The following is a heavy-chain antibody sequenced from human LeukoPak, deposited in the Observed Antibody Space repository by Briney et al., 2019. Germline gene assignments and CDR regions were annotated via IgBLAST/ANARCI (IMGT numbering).Heavy chain of an antibody. D-gene: IGHD3-3*01. V-gene: IGHV4-31*03. CDR3: ATKGYDFWSGPIYYFDY. CDR1: GGSISSGGYY. Sequence: SETLFLTCTVSGGSISSGGYYWSWIRQHPGKGLEWIGYIYYSGSTYYNPSLKSRVTISVDTSKNQFSLKLSSVTAADTAVYYCATKGYDFWSGPIYYFDYWGQGTLVTVSS. J-gene: IGHJ4*02. CDR2: IYYSGST.